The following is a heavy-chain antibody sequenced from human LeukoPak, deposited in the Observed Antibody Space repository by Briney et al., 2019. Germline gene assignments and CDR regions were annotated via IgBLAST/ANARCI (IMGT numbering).Heavy chain of an antibody. CDR2: INHSGST. V-gene: IGHV4-34*01. J-gene: IGHJ6*03. CDR1: GGSFSGYY. D-gene: IGHD5-18*01. Sequence: SETLSLTCAIYGGSFSGYYWSWIRQPPGKGLEWIGEINHSGSTNYNPSLKSRVTISVDTSKNQFSLRLSSVTAADTAVYYCARGRYSCGYRLGYYYYMDVWGKGTTVTVSS. CDR3: ARGRYSCGYRLGYYYYMDV.